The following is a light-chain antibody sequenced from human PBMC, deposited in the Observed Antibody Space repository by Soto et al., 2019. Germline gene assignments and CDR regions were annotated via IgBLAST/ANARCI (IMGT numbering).Light chain of an antibody. CDR3: QQYGNSPFT. CDR1: QSVSSNF. J-gene: IGKJ4*01. CDR2: GAS. Sequence: EIVLTPSPGTVSQSAGEGANLXXRASQSVSSNFFAWYQEKPGQAPRXXIYGASSRATGIPDRFSGSGTGTDFTLTISRLEPEDFDVYYCQQYGNSPFTFGGGTKVDIK. V-gene: IGKV3-20*01.